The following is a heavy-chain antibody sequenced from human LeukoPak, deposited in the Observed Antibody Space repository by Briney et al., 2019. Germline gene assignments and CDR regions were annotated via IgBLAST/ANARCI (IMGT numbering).Heavy chain of an antibody. D-gene: IGHD2-15*01. V-gene: IGHV1-24*01. CDR2: FDPEDGET. Sequence: ASVKVSCKVSGYTLTELSMYWVRQAPGKGLEWMGGFDPEDGETIYAQKFQGRVTMTTDTSTSTAYMELRSLRSDDTAVYYCARDCCGVVVAATRQYWYFDLWGRGTLVTVSS. CDR1: GYTLTELS. CDR3: ARDCCGVVVAATRQYWYFDL. J-gene: IGHJ2*01.